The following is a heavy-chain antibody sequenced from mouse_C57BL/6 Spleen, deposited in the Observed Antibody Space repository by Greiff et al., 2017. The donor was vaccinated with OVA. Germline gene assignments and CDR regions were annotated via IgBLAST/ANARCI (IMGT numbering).Heavy chain of an antibody. CDR3: ARPPYGSRSYWYFDV. CDR2: IDPSDSYT. CDR1: GYTFTSYW. J-gene: IGHJ1*03. V-gene: IGHV1-59*01. D-gene: IGHD1-1*01. Sequence: QVQLKQPGAELVRPGTSVKLSCKASGYTFTSYWMHWVKQRPGQGLEWIGVIDPSDSYTNYNQKFKGKATLTVETSSSTAYMQLSSLTSEDSAVYYCARPPYGSRSYWYFDVWGTGTTVTVSS.